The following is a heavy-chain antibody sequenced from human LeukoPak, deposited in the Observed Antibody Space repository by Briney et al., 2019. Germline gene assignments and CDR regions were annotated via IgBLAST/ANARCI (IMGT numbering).Heavy chain of an antibody. J-gene: IGHJ4*02. V-gene: IGHV3-21*01. CDR2: ISSSSSYI. D-gene: IGHD1-1*01. Sequence: GGSLRLSCAASGFTFNTYNMNWVRQAPGKGLEWVSSISSSSSYIYYADSVRGRFTISRDNAKNSLFLQMNSLRAEDTAVYYCARCTTGRTFGSLREIKKSREIDYWGQGALVTVSS. CDR3: ARCTTGRTFGSLREIKKSREIDY. CDR1: GFTFNTYN.